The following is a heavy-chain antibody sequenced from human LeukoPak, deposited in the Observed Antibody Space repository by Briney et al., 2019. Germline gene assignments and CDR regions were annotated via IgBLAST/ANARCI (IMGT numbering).Heavy chain of an antibody. V-gene: IGHV3-30*18. J-gene: IGHJ4*02. CDR3: ANSLDYGGNSIDY. D-gene: IGHD4-23*01. CDR2: ISDDGSKR. CDR1: GYTFSRYG. Sequence: GGSLRLSCAASGYTFSRYGMHWVRQAPGKGLEWVTFISDDGSKRKYADSVKGRLTISRDNSKNTVYLQTTSLRVEDTAVYYCANSLDYGGNSIDYWGQGTLVTVSS.